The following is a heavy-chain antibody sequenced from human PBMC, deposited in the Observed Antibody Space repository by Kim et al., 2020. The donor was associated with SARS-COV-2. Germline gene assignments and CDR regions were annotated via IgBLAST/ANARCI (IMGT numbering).Heavy chain of an antibody. Sequence: GGSLRLSCAASGFIFNNYAMTWVRQAPGKGLEWVSLISGSGDRTFYADSVKGRFTISRDNSKSTLYLQMNSLRAEDTAIYYCAKDLAARNTFDYWGQGTLVTVSS. CDR1: GFIFNNYA. D-gene: IGHD6-6*01. CDR2: ISGSGDRT. CDR3: AKDLAARNTFDY. J-gene: IGHJ4*02. V-gene: IGHV3-23*01.